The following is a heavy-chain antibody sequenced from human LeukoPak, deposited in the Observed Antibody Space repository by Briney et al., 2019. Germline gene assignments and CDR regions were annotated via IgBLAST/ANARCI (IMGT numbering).Heavy chain of an antibody. J-gene: IGHJ4*02. CDR2: IYHSGST. Sequence: SETLSLTCAVSGGSISSNNWWSWVRQPPGKGLEWIGEIYHSGSTNYNPSLKSRVTISVDKSKNQFSLKLSSVTAADTAVYYCARDLNGYSSGWYLYWGQGTLVTVSS. D-gene: IGHD6-19*01. V-gene: IGHV4-4*02. CDR3: ARDLNGYSSGWYLY. CDR1: GGSISSNNW.